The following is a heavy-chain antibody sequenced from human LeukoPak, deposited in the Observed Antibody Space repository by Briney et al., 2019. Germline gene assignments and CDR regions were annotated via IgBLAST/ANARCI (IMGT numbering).Heavy chain of an antibody. V-gene: IGHV3-23*01. Sequence: PGGSLRLSCAASGFTFSSYAMSWVRQAPGKGLEWVSGISGSGGSTYYADSVKGRFTISRDNSKNTPYLQMNSLRAEDTAVYYCAKGFGSGWYFVDYWGQGTLVTVSS. CDR3: AKGFGSGWYFVDY. CDR2: ISGSGGST. D-gene: IGHD6-19*01. J-gene: IGHJ4*02. CDR1: GFTFSSYA.